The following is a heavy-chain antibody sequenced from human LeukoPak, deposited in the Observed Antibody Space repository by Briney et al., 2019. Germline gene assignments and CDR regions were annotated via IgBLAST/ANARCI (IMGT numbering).Heavy chain of an antibody. V-gene: IGHV3-30*02. J-gene: IGHJ4*02. CDR2: IRYDGSNK. D-gene: IGHD3-9*01. CDR1: GFTFSSYG. CDR3: AKGILRYFDWSYFDY. Sequence: GGSLRLSCAASGFTFSSYGMHWVRQAPGKGLEWVAFIRYDGSNKYYADSVKGRFTISRDNSKNTLYLQMNSLRAEDTAVYYCAKGILRYFDWSYFDYWGQGTLVTVSS.